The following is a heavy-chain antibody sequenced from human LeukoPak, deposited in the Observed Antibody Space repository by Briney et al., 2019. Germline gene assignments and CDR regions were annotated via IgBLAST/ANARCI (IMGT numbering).Heavy chain of an antibody. J-gene: IGHJ3*02. Sequence: GASVKVSCKASGYPFTGYYIHWVRQAPGQGLEWMGWINPNSGGTNCAQKFQARVSMTRDTSSSTAYMELSRLRSDDTAVYYCARDRSDDSNSYDAFDIWGQGTMVSVSS. CDR2: INPNSGGT. CDR1: GYPFTGYY. CDR3: ARDRSDDSNSYDAFDI. D-gene: IGHD4-23*01. V-gene: IGHV1-2*02.